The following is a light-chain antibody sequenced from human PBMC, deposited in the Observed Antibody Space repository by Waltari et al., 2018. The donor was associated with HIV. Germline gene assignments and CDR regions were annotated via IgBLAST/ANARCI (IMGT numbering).Light chain of an antibody. CDR1: QSLLHSSTNKNY. V-gene: IGKV4-1*01. Sequence: DIVMTQSPDSLAVSLGERATINCKSSQSLLHSSTNKNYLAWYQQKPGQPPKLLMYWASTRESVVPERFSGSGSGTDFTLAISSLQAADVAVYYCQQYYSTLPITFGQGTRLEIK. CDR2: WAS. CDR3: QQYYSTLPIT. J-gene: IGKJ5*01.